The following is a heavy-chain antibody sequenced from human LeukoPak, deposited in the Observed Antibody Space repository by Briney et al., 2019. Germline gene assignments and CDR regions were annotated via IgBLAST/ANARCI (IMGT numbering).Heavy chain of an antibody. Sequence: GGSLRLSCAASGFTFRNYYMTWIRQAPGKGLEWVSYISASGDTICYGDSVRGRFTISRDNAKNSLYLDMNTLKAEDTAVYYCARDPSWEILSYFDYWGQGTLVTVSS. CDR1: GFTFRNYY. V-gene: IGHV3-11*04. J-gene: IGHJ4*02. CDR3: ARDPSWEILSYFDY. CDR2: ISASGDTI. D-gene: IGHD1-26*01.